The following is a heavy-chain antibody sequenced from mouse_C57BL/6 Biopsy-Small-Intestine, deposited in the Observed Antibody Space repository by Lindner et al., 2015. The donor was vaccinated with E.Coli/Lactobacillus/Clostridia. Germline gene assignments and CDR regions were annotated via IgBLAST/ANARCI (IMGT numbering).Heavy chain of an antibody. D-gene: IGHD6-1*01. CDR3: TRGIGCSSATCPEYFDL. J-gene: IGHJ1*01. Sequence: SVKVSCKASGFTFTSYHFNWVRQATGQGLEWMGWMNPDTGYTGYAQKFQGRVTMTRDTSISTIYMELSSLRSEDTAVYYCTRGIGCSSATCPEYFDLWGRGTLVTVSS. V-gene: IGHV1S127*01. CDR2: MNPDTGYT. CDR1: GFTFTSYH.